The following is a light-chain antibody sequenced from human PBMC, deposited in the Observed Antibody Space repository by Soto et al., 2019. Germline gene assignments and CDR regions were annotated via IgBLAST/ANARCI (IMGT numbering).Light chain of an antibody. Sequence: QTVVTQEPSLTVSPGGTVTLTCASSTGTVTSGYYPNWFQQKPGQAPRALIYSTGNKHSWTPARFSGSLLGGKAALTLSGVQPEDEAEYYCLLYYGGSQSWVFGGGTKLTVL. J-gene: IGLJ3*02. CDR1: TGTVTSGYY. CDR2: STG. V-gene: IGLV7-43*01. CDR3: LLYYGGSQSWV.